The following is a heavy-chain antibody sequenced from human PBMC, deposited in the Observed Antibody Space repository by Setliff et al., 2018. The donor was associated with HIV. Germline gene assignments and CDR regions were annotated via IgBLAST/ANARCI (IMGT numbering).Heavy chain of an antibody. CDR1: GGTFSSYA. J-gene: IGHJ4*02. V-gene: IGHV1-69*13. D-gene: IGHD3-22*01. CDR3: ARGGVYYYDSSGWSMDY. Sequence: SVKVSCKASGGTFSSYAISWVRQAPGQGLDWLGGIIPVFGTTNYAQKFQGRVTITADESTSTAYMELSSLRSEDTAVYYCARGGVYYYDSSGWSMDYWGQGTLVTVSS. CDR2: IIPVFGTT.